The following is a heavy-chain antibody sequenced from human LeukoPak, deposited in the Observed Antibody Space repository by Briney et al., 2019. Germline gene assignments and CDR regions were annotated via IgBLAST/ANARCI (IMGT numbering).Heavy chain of an antibody. CDR1: GXTFSSYG. D-gene: IGHD2-21*01. CDR3: AREVAPLYFHYGMDV. V-gene: IGHV3-33*01. Sequence: PGGSLRLSCAASGXTFSSYGVHWVPQAPGKGQEWVAVTWYDGRNNYYAASVKGRFTISRDDSKTTVYLLMNSLRAEDTAVYYCAREVAPLYFHYGMDVWGEGITVTVSS. CDR2: TWYDGRNN. J-gene: IGHJ6*01.